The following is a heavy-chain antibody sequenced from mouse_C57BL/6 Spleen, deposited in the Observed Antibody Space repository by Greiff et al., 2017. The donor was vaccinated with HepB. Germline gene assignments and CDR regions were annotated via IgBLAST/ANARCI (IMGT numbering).Heavy chain of an antibody. Sequence: QVQLQQSGAELARPGASVKMSCKASGYTFTSYTMHWVKQRPGQGLEWIGYINPSSGYTKYNQKFKDKATLTADKSSSTAYMQLSSLTSEDSAVYYCARSHLLESAMDYWGQGTSVTVSS. D-gene: IGHD2-10*01. J-gene: IGHJ4*01. CDR1: GYTFTSYT. CDR2: INPSSGYT. CDR3: ARSHLLESAMDY. V-gene: IGHV1-4*01.